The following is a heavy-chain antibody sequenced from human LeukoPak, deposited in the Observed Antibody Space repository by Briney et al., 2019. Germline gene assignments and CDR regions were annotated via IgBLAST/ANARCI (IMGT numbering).Heavy chain of an antibody. D-gene: IGHD1-26*01. Sequence: ASVKVSCKASGYTFTSYAMHWVRQAPGQRLEWMGWINAGNGNTKYSQKFQGRVTITRDTSASTAYMELSSLRSEDTAVYYCTRDPHITIVGATGGLYYWGQGTLATVSS. CDR2: INAGNGNT. CDR3: TRDPHITIVGATGGLYY. CDR1: GYTFTSYA. J-gene: IGHJ4*02. V-gene: IGHV1-3*01.